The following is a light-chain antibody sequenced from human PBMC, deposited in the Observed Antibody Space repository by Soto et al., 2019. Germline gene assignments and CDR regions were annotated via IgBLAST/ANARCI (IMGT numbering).Light chain of an antibody. J-gene: IGLJ1*01. CDR3: SSYTSISTYV. CDR1: SSDVGGYNY. Sequence: QSALTQPASVSGSLGQSITISCTGTSSDVGGYNYVSWYQQYPGKAPKVIIYEVSNWPSGVSNRFFGSKSGNTASLTISGLQPEDEADYYCSSYTSISTYVFGTGTKVTVL. CDR2: EVS. V-gene: IGLV2-14*01.